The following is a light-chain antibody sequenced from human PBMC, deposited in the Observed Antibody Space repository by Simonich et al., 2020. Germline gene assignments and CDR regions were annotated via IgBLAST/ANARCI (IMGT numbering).Light chain of an antibody. CDR3: LLYYGGAWV. CDR2: STS. V-gene: IGLV7-43*01. Sequence: QTVVTQEPSLTVSPGGTVTLPCASSTGAVTSGYYPNWFQQKPGQAPRALIYSTSNKNAWPPSRFAGSLLGVKASLTLSGVQPEDEAEYYCLLYYGGAWVFGGGTKLTVL. CDR1: TGAVTSGYY. J-gene: IGLJ3*02.